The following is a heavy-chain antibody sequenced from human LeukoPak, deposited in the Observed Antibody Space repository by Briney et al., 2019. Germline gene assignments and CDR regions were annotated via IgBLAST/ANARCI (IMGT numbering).Heavy chain of an antibody. Sequence: GASVKVSCKASGYTFTSYGISWVRQAPGQGLEWMGWISAYNGNTNYAQKLQGRVTMTTDTSTSTAYMELRSLRSDDTAVYYCARTIPHYYDSSGYSSPSFDYWGQGTLVTVSS. J-gene: IGHJ4*02. CDR1: GYTFTSYG. D-gene: IGHD3-22*01. CDR2: ISAYNGNT. V-gene: IGHV1-18*01. CDR3: ARTIPHYYDSSGYSSPSFDY.